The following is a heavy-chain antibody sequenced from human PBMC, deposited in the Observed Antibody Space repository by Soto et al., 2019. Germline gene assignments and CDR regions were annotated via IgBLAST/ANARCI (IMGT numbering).Heavy chain of an antibody. CDR2: ISAYNGNT. J-gene: IGHJ6*02. CDR1: GYTFTSYG. CDR3: ARESYYYGSGSFYYYYYGMDV. V-gene: IGHV1-18*01. Sequence: ASVKVSCKASGYTFTSYGTSWVRQAPGQGLEWMGWISAYNGNTNYAQKFQGWVTMTRDTSISTAYMELSRLRSDDTAVYYCARESYYYGSGSFYYYYYGMDVWGQGTTVTVSS. D-gene: IGHD3-10*01.